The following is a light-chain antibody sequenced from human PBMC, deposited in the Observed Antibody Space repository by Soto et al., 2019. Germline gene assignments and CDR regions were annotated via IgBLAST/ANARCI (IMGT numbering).Light chain of an antibody. J-gene: IGKJ1*01. CDR1: QSVSSY. Sequence: EIVLTQSPATLSLSPGERATLSCRASQSVSSYLAWYQQKPGQAPRLLIYDASNRATGIPDRFSGSGSGTDFTLTISRLEPEDFEVYYCQQYGSSPWKSGQGTKVDIK. V-gene: IGKV3-20*01. CDR2: DAS. CDR3: QQYGSSPWK.